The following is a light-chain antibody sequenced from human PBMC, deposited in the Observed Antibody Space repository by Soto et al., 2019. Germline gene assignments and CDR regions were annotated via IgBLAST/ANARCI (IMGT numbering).Light chain of an antibody. V-gene: IGLV2-14*01. CDR1: SSDVGGHNY. CDR2: EVS. Sequence: QSALTRPASVSGSPGQSITISCTGTSSDVGGHNYVSWYQQHPGKAPKLMIYEVSNRPSGVSNRFSGSKSGNTASLTISGLQAEDEASYYCSSYRSGSSPWVFGGGTKVTVL. CDR3: SSYRSGSSPWV. J-gene: IGLJ3*02.